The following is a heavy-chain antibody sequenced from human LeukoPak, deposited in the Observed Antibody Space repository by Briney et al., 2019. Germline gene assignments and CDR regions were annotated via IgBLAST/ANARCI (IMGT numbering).Heavy chain of an antibody. D-gene: IGHD3-22*01. Sequence: PGGSQRLSCAASGFTFSSYGMHWVRQAPGKGLEWVAFIRYDGSNKYYADSVKGRFTISRDNSKNTLYLQMNSLRAEDTAVYYCAKDPRYYDSSGYYDYWGQGTLVTVSS. CDR3: AKDPRYYDSSGYYDY. J-gene: IGHJ4*02. CDR1: GFTFSSYG. V-gene: IGHV3-30*02. CDR2: IRYDGSNK.